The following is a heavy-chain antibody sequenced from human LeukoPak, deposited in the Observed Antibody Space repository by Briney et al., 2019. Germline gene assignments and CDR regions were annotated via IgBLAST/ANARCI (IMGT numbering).Heavy chain of an antibody. V-gene: IGHV4-34*01. J-gene: IGHJ4*02. Sequence: SETLSPTCAVYGGSFSGYYWSWIRQPPGKGLEWIGEINHSGSTNYNPSLKSRVTISVDTSKNQFSLKLSSVTAADTAVYYCVRSMLYYDYVWGSYPRGPFDYWGQGTLVTVSS. D-gene: IGHD3-16*02. CDR3: VRSMLYYDYVWGSYPRGPFDY. CDR1: GGSFSGYY. CDR2: INHSGST.